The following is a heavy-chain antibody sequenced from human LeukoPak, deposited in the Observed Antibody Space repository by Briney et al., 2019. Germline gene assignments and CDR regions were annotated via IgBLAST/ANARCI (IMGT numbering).Heavy chain of an antibody. V-gene: IGHV3-7*01. Sequence: GGSLRLSWAASEFPFSSYWMTWVRQAPGKGLEWVAIINPVGSETSHVDSVKGRFTISRDNAKNSLYLQMNSLRPEDTAVYYCARDNYGALDYWGQGALVTVSS. CDR1: EFPFSSYW. CDR2: INPVGSET. J-gene: IGHJ4*02. D-gene: IGHD3-10*01. CDR3: ARDNYGALDY.